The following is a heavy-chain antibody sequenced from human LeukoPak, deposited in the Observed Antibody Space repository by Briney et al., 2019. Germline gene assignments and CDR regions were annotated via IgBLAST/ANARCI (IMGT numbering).Heavy chain of an antibody. Sequence: PGGSLRLTCAASGFVFEESTMHWVRQAPGKGLECVSLINWDGGTTHYAGSVKGRFTISRDNSKNSLYLQLNSLTSDDTALYYCATGDEDSPMNFYHWGQGTLVTVSS. V-gene: IGHV3-43*01. D-gene: IGHD5-18*01. CDR3: ATGDEDSPMNFYH. J-gene: IGHJ4*02. CDR1: GFVFEEST. CDR2: INWDGGTT.